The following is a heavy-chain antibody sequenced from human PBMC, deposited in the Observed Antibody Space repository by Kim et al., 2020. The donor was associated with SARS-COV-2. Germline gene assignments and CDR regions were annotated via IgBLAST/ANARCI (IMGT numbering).Heavy chain of an antibody. V-gene: IGHV3-53*01. J-gene: IGHJ5*02. D-gene: IGHD2-2*01. CDR3: AREGDGSSTSCHGIS. CDR1: GFTVSSDY. CDR2: IYSGGST. Sequence: GGSLRLSCAASGFTVSSDYMSWVRQAPGKGLEWVSVIYSGGSTYYADSVKGRFTISRDNSKNTLHLQLNSRRAEDTAVYYCAREGDGSSTSCHGISWGQG.